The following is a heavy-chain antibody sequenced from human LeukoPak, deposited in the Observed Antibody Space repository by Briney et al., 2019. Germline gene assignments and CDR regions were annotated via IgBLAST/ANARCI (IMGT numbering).Heavy chain of an antibody. V-gene: IGHV1-46*01. D-gene: IGHD5-24*01. CDR1: GYTFTSYY. CDR3: ARDRGDGYNLVYYFDY. J-gene: IGHJ4*02. Sequence: ASVKVSCQASGYTFTSYYMHWVRQAPGQGLEWMGIINPSGGSTSYAQKFQGRVTMTRDTSTSTASMELSRLRSDDTAVYYCARDRGDGYNLVYYFDYWGQGTLVTVSS. CDR2: INPSGGST.